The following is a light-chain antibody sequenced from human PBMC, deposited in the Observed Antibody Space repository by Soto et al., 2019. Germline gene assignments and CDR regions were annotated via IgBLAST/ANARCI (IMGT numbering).Light chain of an antibody. J-gene: IGKJ5*01. Sequence: EIVLTQSPGTLSLSPGERATLSCRASQSVSSSYLAWYQQKPGQAPRLLIYGASSRATGIPDRFSGSVSATDFILTISRLEREDFAVYSCQQYGSSLTFGQGTRLEIK. CDR1: QSVSSSY. V-gene: IGKV3-20*01. CDR3: QQYGSSLT. CDR2: GAS.